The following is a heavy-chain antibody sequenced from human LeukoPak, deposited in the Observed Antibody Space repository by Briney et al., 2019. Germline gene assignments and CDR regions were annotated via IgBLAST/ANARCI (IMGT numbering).Heavy chain of an antibody. CDR1: GFTFSSYA. V-gene: IGHV3-23*01. J-gene: IGHJ4*02. CDR3: AKDNSDDSSGYYTDY. Sequence: PGGSLRLSCAASGFTFSSYAMSWVRQAPGKGLEWVSAISGSGGSTYYADSVKGRFTISRDNSKNTLYLQMNSLRAEDTAVYYCAKDNSDDSSGYYTDYWGQGTLVTVSS. D-gene: IGHD3-22*01. CDR2: ISGSGGST.